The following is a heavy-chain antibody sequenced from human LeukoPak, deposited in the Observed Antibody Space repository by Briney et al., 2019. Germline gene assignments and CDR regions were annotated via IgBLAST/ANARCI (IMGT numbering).Heavy chain of an antibody. CDR1: GYCISSGYY. J-gene: IGHJ5*02. D-gene: IGHD4-17*01. CDR3: ARNRDYGDYEAYWYNWFDP. Sequence: SETLSLTCTVSGYCISSGYYWGWIRQPPGKGLEWIGSIYHRGSTYYNPSLKSRVTISVDTSKNQFSLKLSSVTAADTAVYYCARNRDYGDYEAYWYNWFDPWGQGTLVTVSS. V-gene: IGHV4-38-2*02. CDR2: IYHRGST.